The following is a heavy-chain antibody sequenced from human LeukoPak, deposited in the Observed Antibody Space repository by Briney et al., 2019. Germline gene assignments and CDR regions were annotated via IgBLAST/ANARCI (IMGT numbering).Heavy chain of an antibody. CDR1: GGSISSYY. CDR2: IYYSGST. V-gene: IGHV4-59*01. Sequence: PSETLSLTCTVSGGSISSYYWSWIRQPPGKGLEWIGYIYYSGSTNYNPSLKNRVTISVDTSKNQFSLKLSSVTAADTAVYYCAGDCSSTSCSGSFFDYWGQGTLVTVSS. CDR3: AGDCSSTSCSGSFFDY. J-gene: IGHJ4*02. D-gene: IGHD2-2*01.